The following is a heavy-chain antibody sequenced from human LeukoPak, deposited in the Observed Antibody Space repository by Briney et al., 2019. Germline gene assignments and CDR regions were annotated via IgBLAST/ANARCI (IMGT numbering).Heavy chain of an antibody. CDR1: GFTFGRYW. Sequence: GGSLRLSCAASGFTFGRYWMSWVRQAPGKGLEWVANIKQDGSENYYVDSVKGRFTISRDNAKNSLYLQMNSLRAEDTAVYYCARYYYGSGNYGKYYFDYWGQGTLVTVSS. V-gene: IGHV3-7*03. CDR2: IKQDGSEN. D-gene: IGHD3-10*01. CDR3: ARYYYGSGNYGKYYFDY. J-gene: IGHJ4*02.